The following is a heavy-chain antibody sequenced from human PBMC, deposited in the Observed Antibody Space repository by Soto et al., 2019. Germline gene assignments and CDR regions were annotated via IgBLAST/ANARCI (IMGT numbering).Heavy chain of an antibody. J-gene: IGHJ4*02. Sequence: TSETLSLTCTVSGGSISSYYWSWIRQPPGKGLEWIGYIYYSGSTNYNPSLKSRVTISVDTSKNQFSLKLSSVTAADTAVYYCARTFSFRQLDFDYWGQGTLVTVSS. CDR2: IYYSGST. D-gene: IGHD6-13*01. CDR3: ARTFSFRQLDFDY. V-gene: IGHV4-59*01. CDR1: GGSISSYY.